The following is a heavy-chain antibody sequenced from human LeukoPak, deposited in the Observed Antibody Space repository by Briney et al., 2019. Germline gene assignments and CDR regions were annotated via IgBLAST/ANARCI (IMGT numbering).Heavy chain of an antibody. CDR3: ARDLSADYDILTGYYREMDV. Sequence: SETLSLTCAVYGGSFSNSYWSWIRQPPGKGLEWIGEINHSGSTNYNPSLKSRVTISVDTSKNQFSLKLSSVTAADTAMYYCARDLSADYDILTGYYREMDVWGKGTTVTISS. CDR1: GGSFSNSY. J-gene: IGHJ6*04. V-gene: IGHV4-34*01. CDR2: INHSGST. D-gene: IGHD3-9*01.